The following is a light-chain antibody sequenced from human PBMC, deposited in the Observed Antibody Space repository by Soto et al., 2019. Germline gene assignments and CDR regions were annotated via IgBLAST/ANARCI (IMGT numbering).Light chain of an antibody. V-gene: IGLV2-8*01. J-gene: IGLJ2*01. CDR3: SSYAGSNNLI. CDR2: EVN. Sequence: QSVLTQPPSASGSPGQSVTISCTGTSSDLGDYDYVSWYQQRPGKAPKLMIYEVNKRPSGVPDRFSGSKSGNTASLTVTGLQAEYEADYYCSSYAGSNNLIFGGGTKLTVL. CDR1: SSDLGDYDY.